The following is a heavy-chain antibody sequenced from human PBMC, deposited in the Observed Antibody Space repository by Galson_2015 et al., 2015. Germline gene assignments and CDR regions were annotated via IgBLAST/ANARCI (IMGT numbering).Heavy chain of an antibody. V-gene: IGHV4-30-2*06. CDR2: MSQSGSA. CDR1: GGSISSGSYS. CDR3: ARGVMIVVVVVAFDI. Sequence: TLSLTCSGAGGSISSGSYSWSWVRQSPGKGLEWIGYMSQSGSAYYNPSLKSRVTISVDRSKNHLSLRLSSVTAADTAVYYCARGVMIVVVVVAFDIWGQGTMVTVSS. J-gene: IGHJ3*02. D-gene: IGHD3-22*01.